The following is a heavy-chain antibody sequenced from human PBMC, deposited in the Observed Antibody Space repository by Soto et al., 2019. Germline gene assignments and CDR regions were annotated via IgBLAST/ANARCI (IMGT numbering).Heavy chain of an antibody. V-gene: IGHV3-30-3*01. CDR2: ISYDGSNK. CDR3: ARGQGGPIDY. D-gene: IGHD1-26*01. Sequence: QVQLVESGGGVVQPGRSLRLSCAASGFTFSSYAMHWVRQAPGKGLEWVAVISYDGSNKYYADSVKGRFTISRDNSKNTLYLQMNSLRAEETAVYYCARGQGGPIDYWGQGTLVTVSS. CDR1: GFTFSSYA. J-gene: IGHJ4*02.